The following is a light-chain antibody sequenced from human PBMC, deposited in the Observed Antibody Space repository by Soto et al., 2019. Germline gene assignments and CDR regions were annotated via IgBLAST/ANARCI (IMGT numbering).Light chain of an antibody. J-gene: IGLJ3*02. CDR2: VEGSGSY. CDR1: SGHSSYI. CDR3: ETWDRNTRV. Sequence: QSVLTQSSSASASLGSSVKLTCTLSSGHSSYIIAWHQQQPGKAPRYLMKVEGSGSYNKGSGVPDRFSGSSSGADRYLTISNLQFADEADYYCETWDRNTRVFGGGTKLTVL. V-gene: IGLV4-60*02.